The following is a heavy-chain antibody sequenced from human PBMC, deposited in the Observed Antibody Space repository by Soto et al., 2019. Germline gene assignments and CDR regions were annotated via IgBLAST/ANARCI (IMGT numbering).Heavy chain of an antibody. D-gene: IGHD2-2*01. CDR3: ARFLWSSTSLYYFDS. CDR1: GFSLSTSGVG. J-gene: IGHJ4*02. Sequence: QITLKESGPTLVKPTQTLTLTCTFSGFSLSTSGVGVGWIRQPPGKALEWLALIYWDDDKRYSPSLKSRLTITKDTSKNQVVLTMTNMDPVDTATYYCARFLWSSTSLYYFDSWGQGTLVTVSS. V-gene: IGHV2-5*02. CDR2: IYWDDDK.